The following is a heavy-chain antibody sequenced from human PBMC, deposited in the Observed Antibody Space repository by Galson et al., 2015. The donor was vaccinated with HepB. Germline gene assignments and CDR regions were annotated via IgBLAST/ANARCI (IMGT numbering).Heavy chain of an antibody. V-gene: IGHV3-21*01. CDR3: ARERGYYHDETNLDI. D-gene: IGHD3-22*01. CDR2: ISGSSRYI. Sequence: SLRLSCAASGFTFSTYSINWVRQAPGKGLEWVSPISGSSRYISYADSVKGRFTISRDNAKDSLYLQMNSLRAEDTAVYYCARERGYYHDETNLDIWGQGTMVTVSS. CDR1: GFTFSTYS. J-gene: IGHJ3*02.